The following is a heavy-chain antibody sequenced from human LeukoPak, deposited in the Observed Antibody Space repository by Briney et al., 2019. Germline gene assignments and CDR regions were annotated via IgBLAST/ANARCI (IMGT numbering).Heavy chain of an antibody. J-gene: IGHJ4*02. Sequence: PGGSLRLSCAASGFTFSSYSMNWVRQAPGKGLEWVSSITSSSSYIYYADSVKGRFTISRDNSKNTVYLKVNSLRAEDTAVYYCAKNRGSSGADARPADFWGQGTLVTVSS. V-gene: IGHV3-21*04. D-gene: IGHD5-12*01. CDR2: ITSSSSYI. CDR3: AKNRGSSGADARPADF. CDR1: GFTFSSYS.